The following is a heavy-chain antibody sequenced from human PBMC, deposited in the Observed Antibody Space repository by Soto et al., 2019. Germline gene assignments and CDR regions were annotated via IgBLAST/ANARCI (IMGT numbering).Heavy chain of an antibody. Sequence: QVQLVQSGAEVKKPGSSVKVSCKASGGTFSSYTISWVRQAPGQGLEWMGRIIPILGIANYAQKFQARVTITADKSTSTAYMELSSLRSEDTAVYYCARDLGTGEDLVGYFDLWGRGTLVTVSS. J-gene: IGHJ2*01. D-gene: IGHD7-27*01. CDR3: ARDLGTGEDLVGYFDL. V-gene: IGHV1-69*08. CDR1: GGTFSSYT. CDR2: IIPILGIA.